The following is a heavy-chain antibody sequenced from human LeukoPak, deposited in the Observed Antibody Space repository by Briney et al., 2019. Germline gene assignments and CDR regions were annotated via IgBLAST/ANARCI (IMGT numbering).Heavy chain of an antibody. Sequence: PGGSLRLSCAASGFTVSSKYMSWVRQAPGKGLEWVSVIYSGGSTYYADSVKGRFTISRDNSKNTLYLQMNSLRVEDTAVYYCASCPEHYGVFRRNYFDYWGQGTLVTVSS. D-gene: IGHD4-17*01. CDR2: IYSGGST. J-gene: IGHJ4*02. CDR3: ASCPEHYGVFRRNYFDY. V-gene: IGHV3-66*01. CDR1: GFTVSSKY.